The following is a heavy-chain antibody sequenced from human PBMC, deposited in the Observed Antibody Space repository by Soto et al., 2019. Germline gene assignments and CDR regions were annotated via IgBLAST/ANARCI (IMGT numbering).Heavy chain of an antibody. Sequence: ASLKVSCKASGYTFTSYGIRWVRQAPGEGLEWMGWITTDNSNTNYAQKFQGRVTMTTDESTSTAYMELSSLRSEDTAVYYCARLGKDGYMVYWGQGTLVTVSS. V-gene: IGHV1-18*01. J-gene: IGHJ4*02. CDR3: ARLGKDGYMVY. CDR2: ITTDNSNT. CDR1: GYTFTSYG. D-gene: IGHD5-12*01.